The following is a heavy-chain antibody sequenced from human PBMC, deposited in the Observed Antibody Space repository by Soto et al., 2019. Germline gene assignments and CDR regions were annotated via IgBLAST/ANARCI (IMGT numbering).Heavy chain of an antibody. D-gene: IGHD3-22*01. CDR3: ARDPNDSSAYYHHYYYGMDV. CDR1: GYTFTSYG. Sequence: QIQLMQSGAEVKKPGASVKVSCKASGYTFTSYGIHWVRQAPGQSLEGTGGINAGNGNTKYSEKFQGRVTITRDTSASTAYLELSSLRSEDTAVYYCARDPNDSSAYYHHYYYGMDVWGQGTTVTVSS. CDR2: INAGNGNT. J-gene: IGHJ6*02. V-gene: IGHV1-3*01.